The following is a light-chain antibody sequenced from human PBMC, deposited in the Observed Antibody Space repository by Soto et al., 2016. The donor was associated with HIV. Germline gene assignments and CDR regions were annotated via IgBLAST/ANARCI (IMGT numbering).Light chain of an antibody. CDR2: DDS. CDR1: NIGSKS. Sequence: SYELTQPPSVSVAPGKTARITCGGNNIGSKSVHWYQRKPGQAPVLAVYDDSDRPSGIPERFSGSNSANTATLTISRVEAGDEADYYCQVWDYSSDLHVVFGGGTKLSVL. V-gene: IGLV3-21*03. J-gene: IGLJ2*01. CDR3: QVWDYSSDLHVV.